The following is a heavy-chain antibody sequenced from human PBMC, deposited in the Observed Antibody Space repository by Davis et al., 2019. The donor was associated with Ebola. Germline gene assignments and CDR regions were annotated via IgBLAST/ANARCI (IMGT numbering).Heavy chain of an antibody. CDR3: ARSTMTQDAFDI. D-gene: IGHD3-22*01. Sequence: ASVKVSCKASGYRFTTYGMHWVRQAPGQGLEWMGWINTNTGNPTYAKGFTGRFVFSLDTSVNMAYLLINSLKTEDAAVYYCARSTMTQDAFDIWGQGTMVTVSS. V-gene: IGHV7-4-1*04. CDR2: INTNTGNP. CDR1: GYRFTTYG. J-gene: IGHJ3*02.